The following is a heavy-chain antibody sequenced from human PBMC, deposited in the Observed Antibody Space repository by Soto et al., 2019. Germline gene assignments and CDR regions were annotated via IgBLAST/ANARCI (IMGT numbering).Heavy chain of an antibody. CDR2: IYYSGST. CDR1: GGSISSGGYY. Sequence: SETLSLSCTVSGGSISSGGYYWSWIRQHPGKGLEWIGYIYYSGSTYYNPSLKSRVTISVDTSKNQFSLKLSSVTAADTAVYYCAREEGGGYDHRWFDPWGQGTLVTV. J-gene: IGHJ5*02. CDR3: AREEGGGYDHRWFDP. D-gene: IGHD5-12*01. V-gene: IGHV4-31*03.